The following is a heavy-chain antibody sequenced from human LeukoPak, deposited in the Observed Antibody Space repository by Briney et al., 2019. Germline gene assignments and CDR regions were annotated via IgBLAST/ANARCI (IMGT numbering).Heavy chain of an antibody. D-gene: IGHD2-2*01. CDR2: IYTSGST. J-gene: IGHJ5*02. CDR3: ARDPVRPRDVVLEPAAMA. Sequence: PSETLSLTCTVSGGSISSGSYYWSWIRQPAGKGLEWIGRIYTSGSTNYNPSLKSRVSMSVDTSKNQFSLNLISMTAADTALYYCARDPVRPRDVVLEPAAMAWGQGTLVTVSS. V-gene: IGHV4-61*02. CDR1: GGSISSGSYY.